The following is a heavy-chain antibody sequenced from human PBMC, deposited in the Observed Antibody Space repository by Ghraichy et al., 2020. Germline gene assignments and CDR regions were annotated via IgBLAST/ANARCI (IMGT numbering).Heavy chain of an antibody. CDR3: ARQGSYGSEYFQH. J-gene: IGHJ1*01. Sequence: GESLNISCKGSGYSFTSYWIGWVRQMPGKGLEWMGIIYPGDSDTRYSPSFQGQVTISADKSISTAYLQWSSLKASVTAMYYCARQGSYGSEYFQHWGQGTLVTVSS. V-gene: IGHV5-51*01. D-gene: IGHD5-18*01. CDR1: GYSFTSYW. CDR2: IYPGDSDT.